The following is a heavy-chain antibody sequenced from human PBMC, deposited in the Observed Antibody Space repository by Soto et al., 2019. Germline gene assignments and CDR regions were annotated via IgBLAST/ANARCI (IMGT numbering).Heavy chain of an antibody. CDR1: GYTFTSYD. CDR3: VRGVITLYYYYGMDG. J-gene: IGHJ6*02. V-gene: IGHV1-8*01. CDR2: MNPNSGNT. D-gene: IGHD3-22*01. Sequence: ASVQVSCKASGYTFTSYDINWVRQATGQGLEWMGWMNPNSGNTGYAQKFQGRVTMTRNTSISTAYMELSSLRSEDTAVYYCVRGVITLYYYYGMDGWGQGTTVIVFS.